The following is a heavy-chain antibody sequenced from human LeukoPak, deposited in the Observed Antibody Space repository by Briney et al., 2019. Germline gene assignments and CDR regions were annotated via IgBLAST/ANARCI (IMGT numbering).Heavy chain of an antibody. CDR1: GFTFSDHY. D-gene: IGHD5-24*01. Sequence: GGSLRLSCAASGFTFSDHYMSWIRQAPGKGLEWVSYISHTGSTIQYADSVRGRFTLSRDNARSSLYLQMNSLRAEDTAVYFCVRDHNYAFDIWGQGTMVTVSS. V-gene: IGHV3-11*04. CDR3: VRDHNYAFDI. CDR2: ISHTGSTI. J-gene: IGHJ3*02.